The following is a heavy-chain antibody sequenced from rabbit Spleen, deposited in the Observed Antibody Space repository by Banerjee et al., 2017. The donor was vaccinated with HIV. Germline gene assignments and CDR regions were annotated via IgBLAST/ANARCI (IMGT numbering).Heavy chain of an antibody. Sequence: QELLEEDGGDLVQPDGSLTLTCKVSGLSFRNKAVMCWVRQAPGKGLEWIACIHAVTGKTVYASWAKDRCTFTKTSSTTVTLQMTSLTAADTTTYFCAREVDGVIGWNFGWWGPGTLVTVS. V-gene: IGHV1S45*01. J-gene: IGHJ4*01. D-gene: IGHD4-1*01. CDR3: AREVDGVIGWNFGW. CDR2: IHAVTGKT. CDR1: GLSFRNKAV.